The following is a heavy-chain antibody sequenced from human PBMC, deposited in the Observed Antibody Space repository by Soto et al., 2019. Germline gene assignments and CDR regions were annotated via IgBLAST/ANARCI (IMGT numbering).Heavy chain of an antibody. Sequence: GGSLRLSCAASGFTFSDYYMSWIRQAPGKGLEWVSYISSISSYTNYADSVKGRFIISRDNAKDTVYLELNNLSAEDTAVYHFAKNQGVELLRLATVDWFDPGGQGAVVTVSS. V-gene: IGHV3-11*03. CDR1: GFTFSDYY. D-gene: IGHD2-15*01. CDR3: AKNQGVELLRLATVDWFDP. CDR2: ISSISSYT. J-gene: IGHJ5*01.